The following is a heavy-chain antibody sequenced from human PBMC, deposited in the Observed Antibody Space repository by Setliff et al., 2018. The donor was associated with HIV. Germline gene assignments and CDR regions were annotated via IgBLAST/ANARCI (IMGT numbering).Heavy chain of an antibody. CDR2: VYTSGST. CDR3: ARDSSTHNTLTGYLDS. D-gene: IGHD3-9*01. CDR1: GDSITSGGYY. Sequence: SETLSLTCTVSGDSITSGGYYWSWIRQPAGKGLEWIGRVYTSGSTDYNPSLKSRVTISIETSMNQFSLKLSSVTAADTAVYYCARDSSTHNTLTGYLDSWGQGALVTVSS. J-gene: IGHJ4*02. V-gene: IGHV4-61*02.